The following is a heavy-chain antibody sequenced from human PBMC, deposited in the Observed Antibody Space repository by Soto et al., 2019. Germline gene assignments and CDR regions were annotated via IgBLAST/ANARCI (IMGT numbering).Heavy chain of an antibody. D-gene: IGHD3-16*01. V-gene: IGHV3-23*01. CDR3: AKQREGIMITFGGVIFDY. Sequence: HPGGSLRLSCAASGFSFSSYAMSWVRQAPGKGLEWVSAISGSGGSTYYADSVKGRFTISRDNSKNTLYLQMNSLRAEDTAVYYCAKQREGIMITFGGVIFDYWGQGTLVAVSS. CDR1: GFSFSSYA. CDR2: ISGSGGST. J-gene: IGHJ4*02.